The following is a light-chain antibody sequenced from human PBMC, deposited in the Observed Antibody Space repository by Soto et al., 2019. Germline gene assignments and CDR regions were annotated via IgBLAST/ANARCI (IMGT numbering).Light chain of an antibody. CDR2: GAS. V-gene: IGKV3-20*01. Sequence: EIVLTQSPGTLSVSPGQRVTLSCRASQSVSSSFLAWYQQKPGQAPGLLIYGASSRATGIPDRFSGSESGTDFTLTISRLESEDFAVYYCQQYGSSPYTFGQGTKLEIK. CDR1: QSVSSSF. J-gene: IGKJ2*01. CDR3: QQYGSSPYT.